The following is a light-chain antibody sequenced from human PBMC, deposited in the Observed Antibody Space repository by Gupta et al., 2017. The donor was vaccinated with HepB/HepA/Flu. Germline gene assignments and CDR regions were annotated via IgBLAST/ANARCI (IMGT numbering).Light chain of an antibody. CDR1: QSVSTS. V-gene: IGKV3-11*01. CDR3: QQCSSWPRVT. J-gene: IGKJ4*01. Sequence: EILLTQSPATLPLSPGERATLSCRASQSVSTSLACYQQKPGQAPRLLTYNAASRATDIPARFSGSGSETDLTLTISGLEPEDFAVYYCQQCSSWPRVTFGGGTRVEI. CDR2: NAA.